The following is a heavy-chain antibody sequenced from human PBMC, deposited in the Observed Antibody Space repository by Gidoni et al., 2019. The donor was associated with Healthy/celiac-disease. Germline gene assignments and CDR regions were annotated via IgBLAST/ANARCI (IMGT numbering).Heavy chain of an antibody. Sequence: QVQLVESGGGVVQPGRSRRLSCAAPGFTFSGYGMHWVRPAPGKGLECVAVISYDGSNKYYADSVKGRFTISRDNSKNTLYLQMNSLRAEDTAVYYCAKDGCSGGSCGGYFDYWGQGTLVTVSS. V-gene: IGHV3-30*18. CDR2: ISYDGSNK. CDR1: GFTFSGYG. J-gene: IGHJ4*02. D-gene: IGHD2-15*01. CDR3: AKDGCSGGSCGGYFDY.